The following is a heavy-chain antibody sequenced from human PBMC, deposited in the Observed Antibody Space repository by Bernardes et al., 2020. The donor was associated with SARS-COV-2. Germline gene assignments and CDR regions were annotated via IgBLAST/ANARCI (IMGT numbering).Heavy chain of an antibody. Sequence: SETLSLTCAVYGESFSGHQWTWMRQPPGKGLEWIVQINQSGSTHSNPSLKSRVTLSVDTSKNTFSLNLRSLTASDTAVYYCARGRDSVNMILVVIGFTVYFDYWGQGTLVTVYS. D-gene: IGHD2-8*02. V-gene: IGHV4-34*01. CDR3: ARGRDSVNMILVVIGFTVYFDY. J-gene: IGHJ4*02. CDR1: GESFSGHQ. CDR2: INQSGST.